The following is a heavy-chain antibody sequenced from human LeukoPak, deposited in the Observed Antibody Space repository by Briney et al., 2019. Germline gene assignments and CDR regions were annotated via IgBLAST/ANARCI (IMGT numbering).Heavy chain of an antibody. Sequence: SETLSLTCTVSGGSISYYYWSWIRQPPGKGLEWIGYIYYSGSTNYSSSLKSRVTISVDTSKNQFSLKLSSVTAADTAVYYCARVRSRYYGMDVWGQGTTVTVSS. V-gene: IGHV4-59*01. CDR1: GGSISYYY. CDR2: IYYSGST. J-gene: IGHJ6*02. CDR3: ARVRSRYYGMDV.